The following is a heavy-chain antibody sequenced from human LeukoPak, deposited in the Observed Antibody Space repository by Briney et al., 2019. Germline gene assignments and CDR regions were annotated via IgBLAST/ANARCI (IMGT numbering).Heavy chain of an antibody. V-gene: IGHV3-7*01. Sequence: GGSLRLSCAASGFTFNTYWMSWVRQAPGKGLEWVANIKQDGSGKYYVDSVKGRFTISRDDAKNSLYLQMNSLRAEGTAVYFCARGVTPDYWGQGALVTVSS. CDR2: IKQDGSGK. J-gene: IGHJ4*02. CDR1: GFTFNTYW. CDR3: ARGVTPDY. D-gene: IGHD2-21*02.